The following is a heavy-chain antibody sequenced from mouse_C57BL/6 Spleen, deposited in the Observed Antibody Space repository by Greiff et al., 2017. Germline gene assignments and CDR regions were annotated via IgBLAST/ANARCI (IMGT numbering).Heavy chain of an antibody. J-gene: IGHJ3*01. D-gene: IGHD2-4*01. Sequence: QVQLQRSGPELVKPGASVQISCKASGYAFSSSWMNWVKQRPGKGLEWIGRIYPGDGDTNYNGKFKGKDTLTADKSSSTAYMQLSSLTSEDSAVYFCAKGGLRLWFAYWGQGTLVTVSA. CDR3: AKGGLRLWFAY. CDR2: IYPGDGDT. CDR1: GYAFSSSW. V-gene: IGHV1-82*01.